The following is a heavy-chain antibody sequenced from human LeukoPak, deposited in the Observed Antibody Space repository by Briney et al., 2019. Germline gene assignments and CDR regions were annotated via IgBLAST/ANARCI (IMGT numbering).Heavy chain of an antibody. J-gene: IGHJ6*02. Sequence: SETLSPTCTVSGGAISSYYWSWIRQPAGKGLEWIGRIYTSGSTNYNPSLKSRVTMSVDTSKNQFSLKLSSVTAADTAVYYCARDLEVVAANRYYYYYYGMDVWGQGTTVTVSS. CDR3: ARDLEVVAANRYYYYYYGMDV. V-gene: IGHV4-4*07. D-gene: IGHD2-15*01. CDR1: GGAISSYY. CDR2: IYTSGST.